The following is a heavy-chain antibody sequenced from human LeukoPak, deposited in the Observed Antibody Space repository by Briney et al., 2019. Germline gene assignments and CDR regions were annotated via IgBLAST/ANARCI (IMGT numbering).Heavy chain of an antibody. CDR3: VKDGRASSTSSDF. D-gene: IGHD1-26*01. V-gene: IGHV4-38-2*02. Sequence: ASETLSLTCTVSGYSISSYYYWGWLRQPPGKGLEWIGSLYHSGSTYYNPSLKRRLSMSVDTSKNQFSPKLTAVTRTDTAVYYCVKDGRASSTSSDFWCQGTLVTVSS. CDR1: GYSISSYYY. CDR2: LYHSGST. J-gene: IGHJ4*02.